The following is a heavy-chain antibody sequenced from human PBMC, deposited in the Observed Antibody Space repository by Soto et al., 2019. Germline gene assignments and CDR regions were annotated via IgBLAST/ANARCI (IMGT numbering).Heavy chain of an antibody. V-gene: IGHV4-34*01. CDR3: ARGLPYYDFWSGCYSVSHYYYYMDV. CDR2: INHSGST. CDR1: GGSFSGYY. D-gene: IGHD3-3*01. Sequence: QVQLQQWGAGLLKPSETLSLTCAVYGGSFSGYYWSWIRQPPGKGLEWIGEINHSGSTNYNPSLKSRVTISVDTSKNQFSLKLSSVTAADTAVYYCARGLPYYDFWSGCYSVSHYYYYMDVWGKGTTVTVSS. J-gene: IGHJ6*03.